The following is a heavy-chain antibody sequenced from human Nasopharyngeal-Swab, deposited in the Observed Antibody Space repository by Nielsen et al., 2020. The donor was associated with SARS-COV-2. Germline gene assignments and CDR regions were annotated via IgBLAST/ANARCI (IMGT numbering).Heavy chain of an antibody. J-gene: IGHJ6*02. Sequence: GSLRLSCTVSGGSISSGSYYWGWIRQPPGKGLEWIGSIYYSGSTYYNPSLKSRVTISVDTSKNQFSLKLSSVTAADTAVYYCARHYSWFMNYYYYGMDVWGQGTTVTVSS. CDR3: ARHYSWFMNYYYYGMDV. D-gene: IGHD2-8*02. V-gene: IGHV4-39*01. CDR2: IYYSGST. CDR1: GGSISSGSYY.